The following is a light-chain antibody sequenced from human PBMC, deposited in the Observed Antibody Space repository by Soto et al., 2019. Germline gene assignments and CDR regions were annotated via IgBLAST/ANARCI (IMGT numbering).Light chain of an antibody. CDR1: QDIRGA. Sequence: AIQLTQSPSSLSASVGDRVTITCRASQDIRGALAWYQQKPGKGPKMLIYDVSTLESGVPLRFSGSSSGTDFTLTISSLQPVDFATYYCQQFNSYPITFGQGTRLEIK. V-gene: IGKV1-13*02. CDR3: QQFNSYPIT. CDR2: DVS. J-gene: IGKJ5*01.